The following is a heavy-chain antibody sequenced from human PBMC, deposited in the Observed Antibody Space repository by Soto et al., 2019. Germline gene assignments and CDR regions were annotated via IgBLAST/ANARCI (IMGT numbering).Heavy chain of an antibody. J-gene: IGHJ4*02. CDR2: INHSGST. Sequence: SSQTQPLSYAVYGGAFRDYYWSWIRQPPGKGLEWIGEINHSGSTNYNPSLKSRVTISVDTSKNQFSLKLSSVTAADTAVYYCARDEVSYSSSWYYFDYWGQGNLVIVS. CDR1: GGAFRDYY. CDR3: ARDEVSYSSSWYYFDY. D-gene: IGHD6-13*01. V-gene: IGHV4-34*01.